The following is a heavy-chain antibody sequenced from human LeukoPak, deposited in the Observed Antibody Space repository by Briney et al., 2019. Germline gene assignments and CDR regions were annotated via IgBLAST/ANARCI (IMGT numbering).Heavy chain of an antibody. CDR3: ARGAYGGNPLSAFDI. CDR1: VGSISSYY. D-gene: IGHD4-23*01. CDR2: IYYSGST. J-gene: IGHJ3*02. V-gene: IGHV4-59*01. Sequence: PSETLSLTCTVSVGSISSYYWIWIRQPPGKGLEWIGYIYYSGSTNYNPSLKSRVTISVDTSKNQFSLKLSSVTAADTAVYYCARGAYGGNPLSAFDIWGQGTMVTVSS.